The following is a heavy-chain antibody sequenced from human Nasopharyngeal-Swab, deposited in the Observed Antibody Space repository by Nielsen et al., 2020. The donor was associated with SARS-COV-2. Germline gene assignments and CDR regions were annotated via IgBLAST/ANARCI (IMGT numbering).Heavy chain of an antibody. V-gene: IGHV1-18*04. CDR2: ISAYNGNT. J-gene: IGHJ4*02. D-gene: IGHD3-10*01. Sequence: ASVKVSCKASGYTFTSYGISWVRQAPGQGLEWMGWISAYNGNTNYAQKLQGRVTMTTDTSTSTAYMELRSLRSDDTAVYYCARDRPAHYGSGSYPLLWGQGTLVTVSS. CDR1: GYTFTSYG. CDR3: ARDRPAHYGSGSYPLL.